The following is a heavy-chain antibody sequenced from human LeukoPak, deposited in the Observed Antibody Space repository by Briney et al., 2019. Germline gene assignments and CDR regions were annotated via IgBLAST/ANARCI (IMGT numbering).Heavy chain of an antibody. Sequence: GASVKVSCKASGYTFTSYDINWVRQATGQGLEWMGWMSPNSGNTGYAQKFQGRVTMTRNTSISTAYMELSSLSSEDTAVYYCARMAGTSSANWFDPWGQGTLVTVSS. V-gene: IGHV1-8*01. CDR1: GYTFTSYD. CDR3: ARMAGTSSANWFDP. D-gene: IGHD5-24*01. J-gene: IGHJ5*02. CDR2: MSPNSGNT.